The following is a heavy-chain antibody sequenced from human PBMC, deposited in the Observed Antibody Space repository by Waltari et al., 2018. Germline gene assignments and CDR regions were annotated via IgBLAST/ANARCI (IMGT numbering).Heavy chain of an antibody. D-gene: IGHD1-20*01. CDR2: ISVSDFT. J-gene: IGHJ4*02. Sequence: EVQLLQSGGDWVQPGGSLRLSCVYSGFPLGTDAISWVRQAPGTGLEWVSAISVSDFTYYADSVRGRFTISRDTSKNTVYLQLNSLRGEDAAVYYCAKPFYNWDDPLDSWGQGTLVTVSS. CDR1: GFPLGTDA. CDR3: AKPFYNWDDPLDS. V-gene: IGHV3-23*01.